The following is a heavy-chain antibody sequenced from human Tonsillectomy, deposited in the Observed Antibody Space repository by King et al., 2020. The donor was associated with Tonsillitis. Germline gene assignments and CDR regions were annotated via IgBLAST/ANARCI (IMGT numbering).Heavy chain of an antibody. CDR2: ISSSSSYI. Sequence: VQLVESGGGLVKPGGSLRLSCAASGFTFSSYSMNWVRQAPGKGLEWVSSISSSSSYIYYADSVKGRFTISRDNAKNSLNLQMNSLRAEDTAVYYCARLDLGATNYWGQGTLVTVSS. D-gene: IGHD1-26*01. V-gene: IGHV3-21*01. J-gene: IGHJ4*02. CDR3: ARLDLGATNY. CDR1: GFTFSSYS.